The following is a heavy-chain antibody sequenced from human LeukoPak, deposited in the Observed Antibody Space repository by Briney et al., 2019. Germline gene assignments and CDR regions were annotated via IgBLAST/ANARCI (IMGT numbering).Heavy chain of an antibody. Sequence: GGSLRLSCAVSGFTFSSYAMHWVRKAPGPGMEWVAVISYDGSNKYYADSVQGRCTISRYKSKNTLYLQMDSLRAEDTAVYYCAREGGGSSHQEIFEYWGQGTLITVSA. J-gene: IGHJ4*02. CDR3: AREGGGSSHQEIFEY. D-gene: IGHD2-15*01. CDR1: GFTFSSYA. V-gene: IGHV3-30*04. CDR2: ISYDGSNK.